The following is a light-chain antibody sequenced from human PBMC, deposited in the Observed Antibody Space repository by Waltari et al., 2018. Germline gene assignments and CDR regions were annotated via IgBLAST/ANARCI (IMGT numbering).Light chain of an antibody. CDR1: QNIRTY. CDR3: QQSFSSPWT. Sequence: DIQMTQSPSSLSASIGDTIPITCRARQNIRTYLNWYQQKPAKAPKLLIFGASSLPRGVPSRFTGSASGTEFTLTITNLQPDDFATYFCQQSFSSPWTFGQGTTV. J-gene: IGKJ1*01. CDR2: GAS. V-gene: IGKV1-39*01.